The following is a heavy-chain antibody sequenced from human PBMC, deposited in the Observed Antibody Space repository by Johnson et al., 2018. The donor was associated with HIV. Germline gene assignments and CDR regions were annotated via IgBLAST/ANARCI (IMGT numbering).Heavy chain of an antibody. CDR3: ARDPNARYYDILTGYYIYAFDI. Sequence: VQLVESGGGLVQPGGSLRLSCAASGFTFSSYDMHWVRQATGKGLEWVSAMGTAGETYYPGPVKGRFTNSRENAKNSLYLQMNSLSAGDTAVYYCARDPNARYYDILTGYYIYAFDIWGQGTMVTVSS. J-gene: IGHJ3*02. CDR1: GFTFSSYD. V-gene: IGHV3-13*01. D-gene: IGHD3-9*01. CDR2: MGTAGET.